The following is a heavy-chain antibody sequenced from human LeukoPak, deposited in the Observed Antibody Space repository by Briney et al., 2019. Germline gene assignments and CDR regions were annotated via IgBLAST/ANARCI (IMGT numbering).Heavy chain of an antibody. CDR1: GYTFTGYY. V-gene: IGHV1-2*02. Sequence: GASVKVSCKASGYTFTGYYMHWVRQAPGQGLEWMGWINPNSGGTNYAQKFQGRVTMTRDTSISTAYMELSRLRSDDTAVYYCARGSPLYCSGGSCYSIYYYYMDVWGKGTTVTVSS. CDR2: INPNSGGT. CDR3: ARGSPLYCSGGSCYSIYYYYMDV. J-gene: IGHJ6*03. D-gene: IGHD2-15*01.